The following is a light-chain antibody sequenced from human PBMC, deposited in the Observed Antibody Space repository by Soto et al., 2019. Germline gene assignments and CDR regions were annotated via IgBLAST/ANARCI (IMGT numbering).Light chain of an antibody. V-gene: IGKV3-20*01. Sequence: EIVLTQSPDTLSLSPGERATLSCRASQSVSSDFLVWYQQKPGQAPRLLIYGASRRATGIPDRFNGGGSGTDFFLTISRLEPEDFAVYYCQHYDNTPPAVTFGPGTKVDTK. J-gene: IGKJ3*01. CDR1: QSVSSDF. CDR2: GAS. CDR3: QHYDNTPPAVT.